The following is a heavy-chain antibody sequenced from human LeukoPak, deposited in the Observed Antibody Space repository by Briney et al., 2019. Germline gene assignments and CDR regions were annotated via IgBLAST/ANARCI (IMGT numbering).Heavy chain of an antibody. CDR2: IYPGDSET. CDR1: GDTFSTYW. J-gene: IGHJ4*02. V-gene: IGHV5-51*01. CDR3: ARLSARLLDH. D-gene: IGHD3-3*01. Sequence: GESLKISCKGSGDTFSTYWIGWVRQLPGKGLEWMGIIYPGDSETRYSPSFQGQVTMSVDKSSSTAYLQWASLKAPDTATYFCARLSARLLDHWGQGTRVTVSS.